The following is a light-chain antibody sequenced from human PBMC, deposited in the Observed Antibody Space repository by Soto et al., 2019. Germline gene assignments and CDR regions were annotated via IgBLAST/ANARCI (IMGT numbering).Light chain of an antibody. J-gene: IGKJ2*01. CDR3: QQYDNSLYT. Sequence: EIVLTQSPGTLSLSPGERATLSCRASQSVSSSYLAWYQQKPDQAPRLLIYDASARATGIPDRFSGSGSGTDFTLTISRLEPGDFAVYYCQQYDNSLYTFGQGTKLEIK. V-gene: IGKV3-20*01. CDR1: QSVSSSY. CDR2: DAS.